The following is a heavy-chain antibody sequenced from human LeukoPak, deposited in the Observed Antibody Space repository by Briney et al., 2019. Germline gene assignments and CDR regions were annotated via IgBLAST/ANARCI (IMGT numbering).Heavy chain of an antibody. J-gene: IGHJ6*02. V-gene: IGHV3-23*01. CDR2: ISGRAERT. CDR1: GFTFSIYA. CDR3: ATPLIVATKDYYYYGMDV. Sequence: TGGSLRLSCAASGFTFSIYAMGWFRQAPGKGLEWVSVISGRAERTYYADSVKGRFTISRDNSMDTLYLQMNSLSTEDTAVYYCATPLIVATKDYYYYGMDVWGQGTTVTVSS. D-gene: IGHD5-12*01.